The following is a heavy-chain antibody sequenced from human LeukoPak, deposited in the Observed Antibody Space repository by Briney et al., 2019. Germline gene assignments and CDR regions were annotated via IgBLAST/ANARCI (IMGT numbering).Heavy chain of an antibody. CDR3: TSGGSSSFPHYYYYYMDV. J-gene: IGHJ6*03. CDR2: IRSKANSYAT. D-gene: IGHD6-6*01. CDR1: GFTFSGSA. V-gene: IGHV3-73*01. Sequence: PGGSLTLSCAASGFTFSGSAMHWVRQASGKGLEWVGRIRSKANSYATAYAASVKGRFTISSDDSKNTAYLQMNSLKTEDTAVYYCTSGGSSSFPHYYYYYMDVWGKGTTVTVSS.